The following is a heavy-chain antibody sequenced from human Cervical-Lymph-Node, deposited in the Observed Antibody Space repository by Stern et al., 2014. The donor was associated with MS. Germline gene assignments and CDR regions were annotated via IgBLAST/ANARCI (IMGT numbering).Heavy chain of an antibody. D-gene: IGHD6-13*01. V-gene: IGHV3-9*01. CDR3: AKGSVGIAAPRNFDY. J-gene: IGHJ4*02. CDR1: GFTFADYA. CDR2: MSWASGSI. Sequence: QLVESGGGLVQPGMSLRLSCAASGFTFADYAMHWVRQAPGKGLEWVSGMSWASGSIGYADSVKGRFTISRDNAKNSLYLQMNSLRTEDTAFYYCAKGSVGIAAPRNFDYWGQGTLVTVSS.